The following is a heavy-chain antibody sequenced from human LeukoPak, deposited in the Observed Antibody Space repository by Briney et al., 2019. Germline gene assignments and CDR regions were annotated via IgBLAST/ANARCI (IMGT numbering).Heavy chain of an antibody. Sequence: SETLSLTCTVSGGSISTYYWSWIRQPPGKGLEWIGYIYYSGSTNYNPSLKSRVTISVDTSKNQFSLKLSSVTAADTAVYYCARAQLSLVVDFGMDVWGQGTTVTVSS. CDR1: GGSISTYY. V-gene: IGHV4-59*01. D-gene: IGHD1-1*01. CDR2: IYYSGST. J-gene: IGHJ6*02. CDR3: ARAQLSLVVDFGMDV.